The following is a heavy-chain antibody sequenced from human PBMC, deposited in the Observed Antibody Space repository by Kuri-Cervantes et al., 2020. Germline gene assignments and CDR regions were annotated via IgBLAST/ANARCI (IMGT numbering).Heavy chain of an antibody. Sequence: GESLKISCAASGFTFSTYWMSWVRQAPGKGLEWVANIQQDGREKYYVDSVKGRFTISRDNAKNSLYLQMNSLRAEDTAVYYCARDQGDEGSTTYYYYGMDVWGQGTTVTVSS. J-gene: IGHJ6*02. CDR1: GFTFSTYW. D-gene: IGHD6-13*01. CDR2: IQQDGREK. V-gene: IGHV3-7*01. CDR3: ARDQGDEGSTTYYYYGMDV.